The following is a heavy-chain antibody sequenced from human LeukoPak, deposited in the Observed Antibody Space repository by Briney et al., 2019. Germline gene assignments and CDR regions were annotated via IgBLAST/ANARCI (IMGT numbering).Heavy chain of an antibody. CDR2: VYGGGNT. V-gene: IGHV3-66*01. CDR1: GFTVANDR. CDR3: ARGRKPVTCDY. J-gene: IGHJ4*02. D-gene: IGHD4-17*01. Sequence: EGSLRLSCAASGFTVANDRMSWVRQAPGKGLEWVSTVYGGGNTAYADSVKGRFTISRDNSKNTLYLQMNSLRAEDTAVYYCARGRKPVTCDYWGQGTLVTVSS.